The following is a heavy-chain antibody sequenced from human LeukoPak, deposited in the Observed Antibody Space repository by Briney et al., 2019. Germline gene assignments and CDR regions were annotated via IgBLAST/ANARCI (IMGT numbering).Heavy chain of an antibody. Sequence: SETLSLTCTVSGVSISTTSYYWGWIRQTPGKGLEWIVGMLYRGSTYYSPSLRSRVIISVDASKNQFFLTLSPVTAADTAVYYCARQGGWGGALSFFDSWGQGTLITVSS. J-gene: IGHJ4*02. CDR3: ARQGGWGGALSFFDS. CDR1: GVSISTTSYY. D-gene: IGHD3-16*01. CDR2: MLYRGST. V-gene: IGHV4-39*01.